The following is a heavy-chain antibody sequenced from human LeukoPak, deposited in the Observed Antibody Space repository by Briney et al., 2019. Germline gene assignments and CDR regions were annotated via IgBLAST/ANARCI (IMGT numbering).Heavy chain of an antibody. D-gene: IGHD2-15*01. V-gene: IGHV5-51*01. CDR3: SRQWSGPYCSGGNCENWFDP. J-gene: IGHJ5*02. Sequence: GESLKISCKGPGYSFTTYWIGWVRQMPGKGLEWMGIIYPGDSDTRYSPSFQGQVTISADKSISTAYLQWSSLKASDTAMYYCSRQWSGPYCSGGNCENWFDPWGQGTLVTVSS. CDR1: GYSFTTYW. CDR2: IYPGDSDT.